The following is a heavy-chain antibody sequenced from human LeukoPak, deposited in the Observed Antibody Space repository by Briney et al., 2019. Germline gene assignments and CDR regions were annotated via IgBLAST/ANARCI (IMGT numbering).Heavy chain of an antibody. CDR3: AREEYSSDWYGHDS. D-gene: IGHD6-13*01. J-gene: IGHJ4*02. Sequence: PSETLSLTCTVSGGSLRDTNYYWAWIRQPPGRTLEWNGSIYYTGTTFDNPSLQSRVTLSVDTSKNYFSLRLTSVTAADTAFYYCAREEYSSDWYGHDSWGQGTLVTVSS. CDR1: GGSLRDTNYY. CDR2: IYYTGTT. V-gene: IGHV4-39*07.